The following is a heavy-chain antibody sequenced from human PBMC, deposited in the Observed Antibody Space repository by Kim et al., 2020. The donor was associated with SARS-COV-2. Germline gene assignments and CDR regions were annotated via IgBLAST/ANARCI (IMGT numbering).Heavy chain of an antibody. CDR2: INHSGRT. D-gene: IGHD3-10*01. V-gene: IGHV4-34*01. Sequence: SETLSPTCAVYGGSFIGYYWSWIRQPPGKGLEWIGEINHSGRTNYNPSLKSRVTISVDTSKNQFSLKLTSVTAADAALYFCARRLSNTSGWGSHYCDLWGQGILVTVSS. J-gene: IGHJ4*02. CDR1: GGSFIGYY. CDR3: ARRLSNTSGWGSHYCDL.